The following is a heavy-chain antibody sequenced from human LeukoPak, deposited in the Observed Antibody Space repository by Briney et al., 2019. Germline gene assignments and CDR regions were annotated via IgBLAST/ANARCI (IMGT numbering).Heavy chain of an antibody. CDR1: GYTFTGYY. Sequence: ASVKVSCKASGYTFTGYYMHWVRQAPGQGLEWMGWINPNSGGTNYAQKFQGRVTMTRDMSINTAYMEMRGLTSDDTAVYYCAKSQYSFGSGSTRPLFDYWGQGTLVTVSS. V-gene: IGHV1-2*02. CDR3: AKSQYSFGSGSTRPLFDY. J-gene: IGHJ4*02. CDR2: INPNSGGT. D-gene: IGHD3-10*01.